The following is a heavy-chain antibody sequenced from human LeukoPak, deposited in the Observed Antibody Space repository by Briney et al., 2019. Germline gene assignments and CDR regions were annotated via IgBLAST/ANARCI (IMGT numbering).Heavy chain of an antibody. CDR2: IYTSGST. J-gene: IGHJ5*02. CDR1: GGSISSYY. D-gene: IGHD2-21*02. V-gene: IGHV4-4*07. Sequence: SETLSLTCTVSGGSISSYYWNWIRQPAGKGLEWIGRIYTSGSTNYNPSLKSRVTMSVDTSKNQFSLKLSSVTAADTAVYYCARDMAYCGGDCYSFGDWFDPWGQGTLVTVSS. CDR3: ARDMAYCGGDCYSFGDWFDP.